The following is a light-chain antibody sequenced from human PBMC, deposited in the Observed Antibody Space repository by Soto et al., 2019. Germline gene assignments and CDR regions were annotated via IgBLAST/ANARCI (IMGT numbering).Light chain of an antibody. Sequence: EIVLTQSPGTLSLSPGERATFSCRARRNVNSNYLSWYQQRPGLAPRLLIYGTSNRSTGIPDRFSGSGSGTDVTLTISSLEHDDVVVYYCHRYGSSPLYTFGQGTKLEIK. V-gene: IGKV3-20*01. CDR3: HRYGSSPLYT. J-gene: IGKJ2*01. CDR1: RNVNSNY. CDR2: GTS.